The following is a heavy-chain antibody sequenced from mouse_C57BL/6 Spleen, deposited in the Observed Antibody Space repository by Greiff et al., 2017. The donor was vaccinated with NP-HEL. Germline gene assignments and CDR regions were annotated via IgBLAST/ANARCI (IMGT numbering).Heavy chain of an antibody. CDR3: TTYYGYDSY. V-gene: IGHV14-4*01. CDR2: IDPENGDT. Sequence: EVQLQQSGAELVRPGASVKLSCTASGFNIKDDYMHWVKQRPEQGLEWIGWIDPENGDTEYASKFQGKATITADTSSNTAYLQLSSLTSEDTAVYYCTTYYGYDSYWGQGTTLTVSS. D-gene: IGHD2-2*01. J-gene: IGHJ2*01. CDR1: GFNIKDDY.